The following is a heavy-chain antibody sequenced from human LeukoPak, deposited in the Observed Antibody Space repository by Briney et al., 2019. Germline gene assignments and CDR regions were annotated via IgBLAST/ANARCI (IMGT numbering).Heavy chain of an antibody. CDR3: AKRGVVIRVILVGFHKEAYYFDS. J-gene: IGHJ4*02. D-gene: IGHD3-22*01. CDR2: ISDSGGRT. CDR1: GITLSNYG. V-gene: IGHV3-23*01. Sequence: GGSLRLSCAVSGITLSNYGMSWVRQAPGKGLEWVAGISDSGGRTNYADSVKGLFTISRDNPKNTLYLQMNSLRAEDTAVYFCAKRGVVIRVILVGFHKEAYYFDSWGQGALVTVSS.